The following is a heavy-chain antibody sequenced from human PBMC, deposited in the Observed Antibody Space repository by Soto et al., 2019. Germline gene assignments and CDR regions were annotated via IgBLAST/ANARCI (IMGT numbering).Heavy chain of an antibody. Sequence: PSETLSLTCAVPGGSISSGGYSWSWIRQPPGKGLEWIGYIYHSGSTYYNPSLKSRVTISVDRSKNQFSLKLSSVTAADTAVYYCARAYYGSGIEYWGQGTLVTVSS. J-gene: IGHJ4*02. D-gene: IGHD3-10*01. CDR3: ARAYYGSGIEY. V-gene: IGHV4-30-2*01. CDR1: GGSISSGGYS. CDR2: IYHSGST.